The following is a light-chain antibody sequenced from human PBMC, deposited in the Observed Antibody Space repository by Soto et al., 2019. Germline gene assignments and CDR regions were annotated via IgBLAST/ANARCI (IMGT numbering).Light chain of an antibody. Sequence: DIQMTQSPSTLSASVGDRVTITCRASQSISSWLAWYQQKPGKAPKVLIYKASSLESRVPSRFSGSGSGTEFTLTITSLQPDDFATYYCQQYDSYPRTFGQGTKVEIK. J-gene: IGKJ1*01. V-gene: IGKV1-5*03. CDR2: KAS. CDR3: QQYDSYPRT. CDR1: QSISSW.